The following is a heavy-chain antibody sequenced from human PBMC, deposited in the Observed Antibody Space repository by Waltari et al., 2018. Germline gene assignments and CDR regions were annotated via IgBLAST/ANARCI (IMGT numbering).Heavy chain of an antibody. CDR2: IYPSGST. J-gene: IGHJ6*02. V-gene: IGHV4-4*07. CDR1: GGSIRRYY. Sequence: VQLPASGPGRVEHALTLSVPCTVSGGSIRRYYLRWIRQPAGKGLEWIGRIYPSGSTNYNPSLKSRVTMSVDTSKNQFSLKLSSVTAADTAVYYCARDLTRGGMDVWGQGTTVTVSS. CDR3: ARDLTRGGMDV. D-gene: IGHD7-27*01.